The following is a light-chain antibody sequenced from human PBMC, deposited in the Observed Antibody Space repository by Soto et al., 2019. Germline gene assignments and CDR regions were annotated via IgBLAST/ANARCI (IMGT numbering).Light chain of an antibody. J-gene: IGKJ1*01. CDR3: QQYNNWPRT. Sequence: EIVMTQSPSTLSVSPGSRATLPCRASQSVSSSYLAWYQQKTGQAPRLXIYGASTRATGIPARFSGSVYGTEFNLTISSLQSEDFAVYYCQQYNNWPRTFGQGTKVDIK. CDR2: GAS. CDR1: QSVSSSY. V-gene: IGKV3-15*01.